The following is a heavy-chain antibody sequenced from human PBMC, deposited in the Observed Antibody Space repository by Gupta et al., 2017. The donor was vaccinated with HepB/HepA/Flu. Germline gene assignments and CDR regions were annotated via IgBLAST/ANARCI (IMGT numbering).Heavy chain of an antibody. CDR3: ARGRVPTTKSGWLDP. CDR2: FNPIGDGT. CDR1: QDTFTSHY. V-gene: IGHV1-46*01. J-gene: IGHJ5*02. Sequence: QVQLVQSGPEVKPPGASVKISCKASQDTFTSHYIHWVRQAPGQGLEWLGVFNPIGDGTNYAQKFRGRVTLTRDTSTSSFYMEFTSLRSEDTAVYYCARGRVPTTKSGWLDPWGQGTLVTVSS. D-gene: IGHD1-26*01.